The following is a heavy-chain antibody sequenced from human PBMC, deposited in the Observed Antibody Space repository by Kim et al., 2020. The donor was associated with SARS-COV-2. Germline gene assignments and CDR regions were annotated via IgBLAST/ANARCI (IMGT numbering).Heavy chain of an antibody. J-gene: IGHJ4*02. V-gene: IGHV3-66*02. CDR1: GFTVSSNY. CDR2: IYSSGTT. CDR3: AKGYCSSGSCYSVYFDS. Sequence: GGSLRLSCAASGFTVSSNYMSWVRQAPGKGLEWVSVIYSSGTTYYTDSVKGRFTISRDKSKNTLYLQMNSLRAEDTAVYYCAKGYCSSGSCYSVYFDSWGQGTLVSVSS. D-gene: IGHD2-15*01.